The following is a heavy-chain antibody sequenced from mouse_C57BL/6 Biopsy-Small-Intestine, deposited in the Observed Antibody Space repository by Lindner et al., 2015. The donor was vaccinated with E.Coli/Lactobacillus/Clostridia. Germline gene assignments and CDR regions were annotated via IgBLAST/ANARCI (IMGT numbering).Heavy chain of an antibody. Sequence: VQLQESGPELVKPGASMKISCKASGYSFTSYYIHWVKQRPGRGLEWIGWIYPGSGNTKYNEKFKGKATLTADTSSSTAYMQLSSLTSEDSAVYYCARGDYDWFAYWGQGTLVTVSA. CDR3: ARGDYDWFAY. CDR2: IYPGSGNT. J-gene: IGHJ3*01. CDR1: GYSFTSYY. V-gene: IGHV1-66*01. D-gene: IGHD2-4*01.